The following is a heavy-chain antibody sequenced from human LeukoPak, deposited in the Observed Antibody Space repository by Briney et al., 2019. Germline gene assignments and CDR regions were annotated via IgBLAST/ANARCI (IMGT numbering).Heavy chain of an antibody. CDR2: ISAYNGNT. Sequence: ASVKVSCKASGYTFTSYGISWVRQAPGQGLEWMGWISAYNGNTNYAQKLQGRVTMTRDTSISTAYMELSRLRSDDTAVYYCAGIAVAGTNLFDYWGQGTLVTVSS. CDR1: GYTFTSYG. D-gene: IGHD6-19*01. V-gene: IGHV1-18*01. CDR3: AGIAVAGTNLFDY. J-gene: IGHJ4*02.